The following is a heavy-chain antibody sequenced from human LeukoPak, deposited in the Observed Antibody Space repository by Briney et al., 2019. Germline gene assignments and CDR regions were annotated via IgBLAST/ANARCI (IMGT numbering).Heavy chain of an antibody. Sequence: HSGGSLRLSCAASGFTVSSNYMSWVRQAPGKGLVWVSRINSDGSSTSYADSVKGRFTISRDNAKNTLYLQMNSLRAEDTAVYYCPRAPTTVAGSSWGQGTLVTVSS. D-gene: IGHD6-19*01. CDR2: INSDGSST. V-gene: IGHV3-74*01. CDR3: PRAPTTVAGSS. CDR1: GFTVSSNY. J-gene: IGHJ4*02.